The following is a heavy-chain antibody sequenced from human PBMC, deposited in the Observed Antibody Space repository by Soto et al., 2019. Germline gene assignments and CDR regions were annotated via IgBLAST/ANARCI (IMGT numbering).Heavy chain of an antibody. CDR1: GGSISSGGYY. J-gene: IGHJ6*02. Sequence: PSETLSLTCTVSGGSISSGGYYWSWIRQHPGKGLEWIGYIYYSGSTYYNPSLKSRVTISVDTSKNQFSLKLSSVTAADTAVYYCARLIIPTVNTRNYYYGMDVWGQGTTVTVSS. CDR3: ARLIIPTVNTRNYYYGMDV. D-gene: IGHD4-17*01. CDR2: IYYSGST. V-gene: IGHV4-31*03.